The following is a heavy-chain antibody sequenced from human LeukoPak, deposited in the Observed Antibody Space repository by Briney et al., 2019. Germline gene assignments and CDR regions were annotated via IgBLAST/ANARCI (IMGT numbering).Heavy chain of an antibody. CDR2: IYSSGNT. V-gene: IGHV4-39*07. D-gene: IGHD2-15*01. CDR1: GGSTSSGTSF. Sequence: SETLSFTCTFSGGSTSSGTSFWGWIRQPPGKGLEWIGNIYSSGNTYYNPSLKSRVTISVDTSKNQFSLKLTSVTAADTAVYYCAREPRYCGGGNCYRGGYMDVWGKGTTVTVSS. J-gene: IGHJ6*03. CDR3: AREPRYCGGGNCYRGGYMDV.